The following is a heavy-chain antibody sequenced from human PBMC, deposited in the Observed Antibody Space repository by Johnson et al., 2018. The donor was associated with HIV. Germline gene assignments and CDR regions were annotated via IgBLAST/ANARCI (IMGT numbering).Heavy chain of an antibody. CDR2: IKQDGSEK. CDR1: GFTFDDYG. V-gene: IGHV3-7*01. CDR3: ARDLGDAVGDTHDAFDI. J-gene: IGHJ3*02. Sequence: MLLVESGGGVVRPGGSLRLSCAASGFTFDDYGMSWVRQVAGKGLEWVANIKQDGSEKYYVDSVKGRFTISRDNAKNSLYLQMNSLRAEDTAVFYCARDLGDAVGDTHDAFDIWGQGTMVTVSS. D-gene: IGHD1-26*01.